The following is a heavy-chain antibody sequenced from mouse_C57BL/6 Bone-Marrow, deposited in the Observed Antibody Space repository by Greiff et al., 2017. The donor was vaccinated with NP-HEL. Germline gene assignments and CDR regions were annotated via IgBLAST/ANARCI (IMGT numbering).Heavy chain of an antibody. D-gene: IGHD2-5*01. J-gene: IGHJ4*01. CDR3: ARPLFYYSNPYYAMDY. CDR1: GYTFTGYW. V-gene: IGHV1-9*01. CDR2: ILPGSGST. Sequence: QVQLQQSGAELMKPGASVKLSCKATGYTFTGYWIEWVKQRPGHGLEWIGEILPGSGSTNYNEKFKGKATFTADTSSNTAYMQLSSLTTEDSAIYYCARPLFYYSNPYYAMDYWGQGTSVTVSS.